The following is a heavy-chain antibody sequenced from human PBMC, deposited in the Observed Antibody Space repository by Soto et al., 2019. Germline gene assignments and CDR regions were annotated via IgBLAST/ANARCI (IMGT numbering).Heavy chain of an antibody. CDR3: ARARLSCSGDSCWPSGFDP. CDR2: VYFSGSA. J-gene: IGHJ5*02. D-gene: IGHD2-15*01. CDR1: GVSVTGGNYY. V-gene: IGHV4-61*01. Sequence: TLSLTCSVSGVSVTGGNYYWTCIRHPPQSGLEWIGYVYFSGSANYNPSLQSRVTISVDTSKDQFSLKLTSVTAADTAVYFCARARLSCSGDSCWPSGFDPWGQGTQVTVSS.